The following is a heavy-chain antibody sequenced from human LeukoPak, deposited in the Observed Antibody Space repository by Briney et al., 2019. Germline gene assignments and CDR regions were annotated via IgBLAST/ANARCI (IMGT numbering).Heavy chain of an antibody. J-gene: IGHJ4*02. V-gene: IGHV3-66*01. CDR3: ARYDFWSGYYPDY. CDR2: IYSGGST. Sequence: PGGSLRLSCAASGFTVSSNYMSWVRQAPGKGLEWVSVIYSGGSTYYADSVKGRFTISRDNSKNTLYLQMNSLRAEDTAVYYCARYDFWSGYYPDYWGQGTLVTVSS. D-gene: IGHD3-3*01. CDR1: GFTVSSNY.